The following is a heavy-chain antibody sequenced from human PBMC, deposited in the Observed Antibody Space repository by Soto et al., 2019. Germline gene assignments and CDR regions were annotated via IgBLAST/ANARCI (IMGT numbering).Heavy chain of an antibody. CDR1: GGSMNSYY. J-gene: IGHJ4*02. CDR2: IYYSGST. D-gene: IGHD3-22*01. V-gene: IGHV4-59*01. Sequence: SETLSLTCTVSGGSMNSYYWSWIRQPPGKGLEWIGNIYYSGSTNYNPSLRSRVTISVDTPKNQFSLKLSSVTAADTAVYYCARVADHYDSSGYSWKYYFDYWGQGTLVTVSS. CDR3: ARVADHYDSSGYSWKYYFDY.